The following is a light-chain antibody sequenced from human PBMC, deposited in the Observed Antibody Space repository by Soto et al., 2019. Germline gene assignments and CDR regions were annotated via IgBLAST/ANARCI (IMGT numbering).Light chain of an antibody. CDR2: DAS. V-gene: IGKV3-11*01. Sequence: EIVLTQSPATLSLSPGERATLSCRASQSVNTHLAWYQHKGGQAPRLLIFDASHRATGIPTRFSGSGSGTDFTLTISNLETEDFAVYYCQQRSNWPPVTFGGGTKVEIK. CDR3: QQRSNWPPVT. J-gene: IGKJ4*01. CDR1: QSVNTH.